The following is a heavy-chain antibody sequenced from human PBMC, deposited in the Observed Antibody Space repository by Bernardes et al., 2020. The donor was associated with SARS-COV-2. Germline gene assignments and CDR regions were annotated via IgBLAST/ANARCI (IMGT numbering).Heavy chain of an antibody. D-gene: IGHD5-18*01. CDR1: GFTFDDYA. Sequence: GGSLRLSCAASGFTFDDYAMHWVRQAPGKGLEWVSGISWNSGSIGYADSVKGRFTISRDNAKNSLYLQMNSLRAEDTALYYCAKDIGYSYGYWGGYYYYGMDVWGQGTTVTVSS. CDR3: AKDIGYSYGYWGGYYYYGMDV. J-gene: IGHJ6*02. V-gene: IGHV3-9*01. CDR2: ISWNSGSI.